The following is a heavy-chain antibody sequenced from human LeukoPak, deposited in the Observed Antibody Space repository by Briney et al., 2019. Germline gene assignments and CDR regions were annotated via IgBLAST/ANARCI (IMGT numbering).Heavy chain of an antibody. CDR1: GFTFCSYE. CDR2: ISSSGSTT. J-gene: IGHJ5*02. D-gene: IGHD6-13*01. Sequence: GGSLRLSCAASGFTFCSYEMNWVRQAPGKGLEWVSYISSSGSTTYYADSVKGRFTISRDNAKNSLYLQMNSLRAEDTAVYYCARDEVSSWKNWFDPWGQGTLVTVSS. V-gene: IGHV3-48*03. CDR3: ARDEVSSWKNWFDP.